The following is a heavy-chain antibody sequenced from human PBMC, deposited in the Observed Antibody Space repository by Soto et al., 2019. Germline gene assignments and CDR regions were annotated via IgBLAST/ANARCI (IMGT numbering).Heavy chain of an antibody. V-gene: IGHV1-18*04. D-gene: IGHD2-2*01. CDR3: AISPMAPVPVDY. Sequence: VQLVQSGGEVRMPGASVKVSCKASGYTFTSHGFTWVRQAPGQGLEWMGWISIYNGNTHYAQKFQGRLTLTIDTSTSTAYMELMSLTSDDTAVYFCAISPMAPVPVDYWGQGTLVTVSS. J-gene: IGHJ4*02. CDR2: ISIYNGNT. CDR1: GYTFTSHG.